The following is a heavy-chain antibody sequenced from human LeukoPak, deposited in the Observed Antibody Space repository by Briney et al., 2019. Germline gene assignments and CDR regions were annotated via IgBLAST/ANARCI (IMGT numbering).Heavy chain of an antibody. CDR2: INPGSGAT. Sequence: GASVKVSCKTSGYTFSDYYIHWVRQAPGQGLQWMGWINPGSGATKDAREFQGRVTMTRDTSINTIYMDLSSLTSDDTAVYYCARDGRFLDDSLPDYWGQGTLVTVSS. D-gene: IGHD3-3*01. CDR3: ARDGRFLDDSLPDY. V-gene: IGHV1-2*02. CDR1: GYTFSDYY. J-gene: IGHJ4*02.